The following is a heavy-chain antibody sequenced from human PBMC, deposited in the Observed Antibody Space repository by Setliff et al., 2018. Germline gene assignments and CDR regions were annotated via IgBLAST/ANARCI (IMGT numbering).Heavy chain of an antibody. V-gene: IGHV4-59*02. Sequence: ETLSLTCTVSGGSVSPYFWSWIRQPPGKGLQWIGYIYHNGNTNFNPSLKSRVNMSIDTSKNQFALNLKSVTAADTAVYYCARDRTAYSYGLDVWGQGTPVTVSS. CDR3: ARDRTAYSYGLDV. CDR1: GGSVSPYF. CDR2: IYHNGNT. D-gene: IGHD5-18*01. J-gene: IGHJ6*02.